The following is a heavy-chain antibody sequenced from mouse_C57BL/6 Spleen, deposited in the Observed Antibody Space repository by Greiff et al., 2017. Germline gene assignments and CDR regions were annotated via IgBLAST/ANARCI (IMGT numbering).Heavy chain of an antibody. D-gene: IGHD2-2*01. V-gene: IGHV1-9*01. CDR2: ILPGSGST. J-gene: IGHJ4*01. Sequence: QVQLKQSGAELMKPGTSVKLSCKATGYTFTGYWIEWVKQRPGHGLEWIGEILPGSGSTNYNEKFKGKATFTADTSSNTAYMQLSSLTTEDSAIYYCASPIYDGYDESFYYAMDYWGQGTSVTVSS. CDR3: ASPIYDGYDESFYYAMDY. CDR1: GYTFTGYW.